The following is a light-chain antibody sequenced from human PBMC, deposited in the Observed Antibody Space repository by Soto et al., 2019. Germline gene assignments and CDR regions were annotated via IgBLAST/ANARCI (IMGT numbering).Light chain of an antibody. V-gene: IGLV2-14*01. CDR3: SSYTSSSTLV. Sequence: QSALTQPASVSGSPGQSITISCTGTSSDVGGYNYVSWYQQHPGKAPKLMIYDVRNRPSGVSKRFSGSKSSNTASLTISGPQAEDEADYYCSSYTSSSTLVFGGGTKLTVL. CDR2: DVR. CDR1: SSDVGGYNY. J-gene: IGLJ2*01.